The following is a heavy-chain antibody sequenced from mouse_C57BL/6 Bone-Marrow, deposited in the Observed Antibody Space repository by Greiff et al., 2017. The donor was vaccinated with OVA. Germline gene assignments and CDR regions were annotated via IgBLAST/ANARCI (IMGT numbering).Heavy chain of an antibody. CDR2: IHPNSGST. Sequence: VQLQQPGAELVKPGASVKLSCKASGYTFTSYWMHWVKQRPGQGLEWIGMIHPNSGSTNYNEKFKSKATLTVDNSSSTAYMQLSSLTSEDSSVYYCARGGGYAPWFAYWGQGTLVTVSA. V-gene: IGHV1-64*01. CDR3: ARGGGYAPWFAY. CDR1: GYTFTSYW. J-gene: IGHJ3*01. D-gene: IGHD2-2*01.